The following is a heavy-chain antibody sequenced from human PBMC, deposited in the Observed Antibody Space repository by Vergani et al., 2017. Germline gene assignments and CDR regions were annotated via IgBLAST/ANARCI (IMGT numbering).Heavy chain of an antibody. CDR2: IKRDGTET. J-gene: IGHJ6*02. CDR1: GFTFGDYY. D-gene: IGHD5-12*01. V-gene: IGHV3-7*01. CDR3: ARDRVDIVATTTYYYYYYGMDV. Sequence: EVHLEESGGGLVQPGGSLRLSCAASGFTFGDYYMAWIRLAPGKGLDWVASIKRDGTETFYVDSVKGRFTISRDNAKTTLYLQMNSLRDEDRGVYYCARDRVDIVATTTYYYYYYGMDVWGQGTTVTVSS.